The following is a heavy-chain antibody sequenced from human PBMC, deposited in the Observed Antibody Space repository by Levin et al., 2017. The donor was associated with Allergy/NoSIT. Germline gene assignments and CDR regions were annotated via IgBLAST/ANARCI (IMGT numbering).Heavy chain of an antibody. CDR3: SRGKSSQPWSAFDM. J-gene: IGHJ3*02. CDR1: GFTFSSDW. D-gene: IGHD1-14*01. CDR2: INSDGSST. V-gene: IGHV3-74*01. Sequence: GGSLRLSCAASGFTFSSDWMHWVRQAPGKGLVWVSRINSDGSSTSYADSAQGRFTISRDIVTNTPYLQMYSLRAEDTAVYYCSRGKSSQPWSAFDMWGQGTMVTVSS.